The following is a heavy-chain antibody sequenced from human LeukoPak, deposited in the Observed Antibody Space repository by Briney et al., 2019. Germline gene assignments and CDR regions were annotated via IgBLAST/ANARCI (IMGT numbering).Heavy chain of an antibody. CDR1: GFTFSSYS. D-gene: IGHD5-12*01. CDR3: ARGGYSGYDSDFDY. Sequence: GGSLRLSCAASGFTFSSYSTNWVRQAPGKGLEWVSSISSSSSYIYYADSVKGRFTISRDNAKNSLYLQMNSLRAEDTAVYYCARGGYSGYDSDFDYWGQGTLVTVSS. V-gene: IGHV3-21*01. J-gene: IGHJ4*02. CDR2: ISSSSSYI.